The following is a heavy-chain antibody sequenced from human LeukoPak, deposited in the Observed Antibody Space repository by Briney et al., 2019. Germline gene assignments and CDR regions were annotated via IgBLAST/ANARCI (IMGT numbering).Heavy chain of an antibody. CDR2: IYAEAST. J-gene: IGHJ4*02. V-gene: IGHV3-23*03. D-gene: IGHD3-10*01. CDR3: ARGVVGIIPLDF. Sequence: GGSLRLSCAASGFTFSNYAMSWARQAPGKGLEWVSLIYAEASTYYADSVKGRFTISRDNSKNTLYLQMNSLRAEDTAIYYCARGVVGIIPLDFWGQGTLVTVSS. CDR1: GFTFSNYA.